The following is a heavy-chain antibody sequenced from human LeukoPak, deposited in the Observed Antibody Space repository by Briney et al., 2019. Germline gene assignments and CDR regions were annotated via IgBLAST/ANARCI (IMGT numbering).Heavy chain of an antibody. CDR3: ARGPVAGTGLNWFDP. D-gene: IGHD6-19*01. V-gene: IGHV1-18*01. J-gene: IGHJ5*02. Sequence: ASVKVSCKASGYTFTSYGIRWVRPAPGQGLEWMGWISAYNGNTNYAQKLQGRVTMTTDTSTSTAYMELSSLRSEDTAMYYCARGPVAGTGLNWFDPWGQGTLVTVSS. CDR2: ISAYNGNT. CDR1: GYTFTSYG.